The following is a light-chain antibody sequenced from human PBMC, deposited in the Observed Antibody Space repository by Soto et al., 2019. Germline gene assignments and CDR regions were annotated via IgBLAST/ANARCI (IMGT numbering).Light chain of an antibody. Sequence: EIVLTQSPASLSLSPGERATLSCRASQSVDSYLVWYQQKPGQAPRLLIFGASNRATGIPARFSGSGSGTDFTLTINSLEPDDFAVYYCHQRDSCPITFGQGTRLEIK. CDR1: QSVDSY. J-gene: IGKJ5*01. V-gene: IGKV3-11*01. CDR3: HQRDSCPIT. CDR2: GAS.